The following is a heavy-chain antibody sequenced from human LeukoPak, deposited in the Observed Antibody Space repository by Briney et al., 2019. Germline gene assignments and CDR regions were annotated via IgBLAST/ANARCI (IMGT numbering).Heavy chain of an antibody. CDR2: IIPILGIA. CDR1: GYIFTDYY. D-gene: IGHD2-21*02. J-gene: IGHJ4*02. V-gene: IGHV1-69*02. CDR3: ASGALGGVVVTAIDY. Sequence: SVKVSCKASGYIFTDYYMHWVRHAPGQELEWMVKIIPILGIANYAQKFQGRVTITADKSTSKAYMELSSLGAEDAAVYYCASGALGGVVVTAIDYWGQGTLVTVSS.